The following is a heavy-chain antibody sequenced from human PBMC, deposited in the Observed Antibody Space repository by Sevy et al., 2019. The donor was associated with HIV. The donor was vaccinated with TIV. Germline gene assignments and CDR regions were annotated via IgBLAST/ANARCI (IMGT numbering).Heavy chain of an antibody. J-gene: IGHJ4*02. CDR3: ARYQANRGTGDYFDY. Sequence: ASVKVSCKASGYTFTSYGISWVRQAPGQGLEWMGWISAYNGNTNYAQKLQGRVTMTTDTSTSTAYMELRSLRSDDTAVYYCARYQANRGTGDYFDYWGQGTLVTVSS. D-gene: IGHD3-16*01. CDR2: ISAYNGNT. CDR1: GYTFTSYG. V-gene: IGHV1-18*04.